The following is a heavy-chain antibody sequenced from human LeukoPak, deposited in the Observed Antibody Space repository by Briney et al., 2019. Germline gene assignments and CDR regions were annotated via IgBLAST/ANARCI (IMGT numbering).Heavy chain of an antibody. J-gene: IGHJ3*02. CDR3: ARGRRITVFGVVTQGAFDI. V-gene: IGHV3-11*01. CDR2: ISSSGSNI. Sequence: PGGSLRLSCAASEFTFSDYYMSWIRQAPGKGLEWVSYISSSGSNIYYAESVKGRFTISRYNANNSLFLQMNSLRADDTAVYYCARGRRITVFGVVTQGAFDIWGQGSLVTVSS. D-gene: IGHD3-3*01. CDR1: EFTFSDYY.